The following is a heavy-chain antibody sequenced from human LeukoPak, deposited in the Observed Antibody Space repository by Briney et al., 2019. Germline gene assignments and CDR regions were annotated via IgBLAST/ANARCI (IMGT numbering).Heavy chain of an antibody. CDR3: ARGPLYYGSGSHPQLLDY. CDR2: ISSSSSYI. CDR1: GFTFSSYS. Sequence: PGGSLRLSCAASGFTFSSYSMNWVRQAPGKGLEWVSSISSSSSYIYYADSVKGRFTISRDNAKNSLYLQMNSLRAEDTAVYYCARGPLYYGSGSHPQLLDYWGQGTLVTVPS. J-gene: IGHJ4*02. V-gene: IGHV3-21*01. D-gene: IGHD3-10*01.